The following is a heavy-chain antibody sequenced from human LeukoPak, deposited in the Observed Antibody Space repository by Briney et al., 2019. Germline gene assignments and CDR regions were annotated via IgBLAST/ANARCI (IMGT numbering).Heavy chain of an antibody. Sequence: SETLSLTCTVSGGSISSDYWSWIRQPPGKGLEWTGYIYYSGSTNYNPSLKSRVTISVDTSKNQFSLKLSSVTAADTAVYYCASGIAAGYFDYWGQGTLVTVSS. V-gene: IGHV4-59*01. J-gene: IGHJ4*02. CDR2: IYYSGST. CDR1: GGSISSDY. D-gene: IGHD6-13*01. CDR3: ASGIAAGYFDY.